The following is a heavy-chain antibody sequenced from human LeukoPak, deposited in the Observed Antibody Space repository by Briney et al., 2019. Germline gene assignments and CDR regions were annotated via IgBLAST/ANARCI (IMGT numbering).Heavy chain of an antibody. D-gene: IGHD3-10*01. CDR3: ARAHGSPSVRLFDS. Sequence: PSETLSLTCTVSGVSLSSGDYYWSWIRQPPGKVLEWIGYVYHSGSTYYSPPLRNRVTLSVDTSKNQFSLKLSSVTAADTAVYYCARAHGSPSVRLFDSWGQGTLVTVSS. CDR1: GVSLSSGDYY. CDR2: VYHSGST. V-gene: IGHV4-30-4*01. J-gene: IGHJ4*02.